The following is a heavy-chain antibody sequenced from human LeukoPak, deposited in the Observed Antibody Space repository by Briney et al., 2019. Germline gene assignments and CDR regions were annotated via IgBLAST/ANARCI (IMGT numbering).Heavy chain of an antibody. D-gene: IGHD4-17*01. CDR2: ISYDGSNK. CDR3: ARDPTVAHYVDYFDY. J-gene: IGHJ4*02. V-gene: IGHV3-30*03. CDR1: GFTFSSYG. Sequence: PGGSLRLSCAASGFTFSSYGMHWVRQAPGKGLEWVAVISYDGSNKYYADSVKGRFTISRDNSKSTLYLQMNSLRAEDTAVYYCARDPTVAHYVDYFDYWGQGTLVTVSS.